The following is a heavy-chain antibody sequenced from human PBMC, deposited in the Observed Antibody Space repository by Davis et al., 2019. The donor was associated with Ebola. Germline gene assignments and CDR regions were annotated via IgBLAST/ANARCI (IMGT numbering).Heavy chain of an antibody. D-gene: IGHD1-26*01. CDR1: GFTFSSYG. V-gene: IGHV3-30*03. CDR3: ARLDDGIVGVFNWFDP. CDR2: ISYDGSNK. J-gene: IGHJ5*02. Sequence: GGSLRLSCAASGFTFSSYGMHWVRQAPGKGLEWVAVISYDGSNKYYADSVKGRFTISRDNSKNTLYLQMNSLRAEDTAVYYCARLDDGIVGVFNWFDPWGQGTLVTVSS.